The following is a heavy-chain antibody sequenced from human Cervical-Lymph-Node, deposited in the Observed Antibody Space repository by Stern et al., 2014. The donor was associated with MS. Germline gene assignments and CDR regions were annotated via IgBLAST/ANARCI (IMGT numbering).Heavy chain of an antibody. CDR1: GFSLTTNGVS. CDR3: AHRDDWQLDFAY. CDR2: IYWDDAT. Sequence: QVPLKESGPTLVIPTQTLTLTCTFSGFSLTTNGVSVGWIRQSPGKALECLALIYWDDATRYSPSLKSRLTITKDASKNQVFLTMTNVEPVDTATYYCAHRDDWQLDFAYWGQGIPVTVSS. J-gene: IGHJ4*02. V-gene: IGHV2-5*02. D-gene: IGHD6-6*01.